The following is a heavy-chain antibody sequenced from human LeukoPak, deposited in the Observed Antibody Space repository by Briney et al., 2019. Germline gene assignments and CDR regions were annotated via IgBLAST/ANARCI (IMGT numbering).Heavy chain of an antibody. D-gene: IGHD3-22*01. CDR1: GFTFSSYW. CDR3: ARDSSGYPFGY. Sequence: PGGPLRLSCAASGFTFSSYWMHWVRQAPGKGLVWVSRINSDGSSTSYADSVKGRFTISRDNAKNTLYLQMNSLRAEDTAVYYCARDSSGYPFGYWGQGTLVTVSS. J-gene: IGHJ4*02. V-gene: IGHV3-74*01. CDR2: INSDGSST.